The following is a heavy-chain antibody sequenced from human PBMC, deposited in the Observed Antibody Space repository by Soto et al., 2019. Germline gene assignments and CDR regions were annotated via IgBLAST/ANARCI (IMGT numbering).Heavy chain of an antibody. CDR1: GFTFSSYG. V-gene: IGHV3-30*18. CDR3: AKRAYYDFWSGSGPRYYYYYYMDV. J-gene: IGHJ6*03. CDR2: ISYDGSNK. Sequence: VQLVESGGGVVQPGRSLRLSCAASGFTFSSYGMHWVRQAPGKGLEWVAVISYDGSNKYYADSVKGRFTISRDNSKNTLYLQMNSLRAEDTAVYYCAKRAYYDFWSGSGPRYYYYYYMDVWGKGTTVTVSS. D-gene: IGHD3-3*01.